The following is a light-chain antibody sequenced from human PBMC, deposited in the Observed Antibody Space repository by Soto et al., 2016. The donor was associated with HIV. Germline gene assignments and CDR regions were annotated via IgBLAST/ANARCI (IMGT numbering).Light chain of an antibody. V-gene: IGKV1-5*03. Sequence: DIQLTQSPSTLAAFVGDRVTITCRAGQSISKWLAWFQDKPGKAPKLLIYKASSLQSGVPSRFGGSGSGTQFTLTISCLQPDDSATYYCLQHNSYPXTFGPGTKVDIK. CDR1: QSISKW. CDR2: KAS. J-gene: IGKJ3*01. CDR3: LQHNSYPXT.